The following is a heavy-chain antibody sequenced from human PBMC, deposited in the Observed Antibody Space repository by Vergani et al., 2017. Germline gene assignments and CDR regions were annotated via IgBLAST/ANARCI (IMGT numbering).Heavy chain of an antibody. D-gene: IGHD3-9*01. V-gene: IGHV4-34*01. Sequence: QVQLQQWGAGLLKPSETLSLTCAVYGGSFSGYYWSWIRQPPGEGLEWIGEINHSGSTNYNPSLKSRVTISVDTSKNQFSLKLSSVTAADTAVYYCARGIQLNYDILTGQVGDWGQGTLVTVSS. CDR1: GGSFSGYY. J-gene: IGHJ4*02. CDR3: ARGIQLNYDILTGQVGD. CDR2: INHSGST.